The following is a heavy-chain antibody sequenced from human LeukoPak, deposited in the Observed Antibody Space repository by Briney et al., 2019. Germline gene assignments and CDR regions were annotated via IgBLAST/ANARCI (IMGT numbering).Heavy chain of an antibody. CDR1: GFTFSDYY. J-gene: IGHJ4*02. D-gene: IGHD3-22*01. Sequence: GGSLRLSCAASGFTFSDYYMNWIRQAPGKGLEWVSYISSSGSTIYYADSVKGRFTTSRDNAKNSLYLQMNSLRAEDTAVYYCARVGYYYDSSGYYYYFDYWGQGTLVTVSS. CDR3: ARVGYYYDSSGYYYYFDY. CDR2: ISSSGSTI. V-gene: IGHV3-11*01.